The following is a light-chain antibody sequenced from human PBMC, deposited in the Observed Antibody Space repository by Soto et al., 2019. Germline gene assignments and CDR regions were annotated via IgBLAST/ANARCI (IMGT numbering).Light chain of an antibody. CDR3: SSYASSSTRV. CDR1: SSDVGGYNY. J-gene: IGLJ3*02. CDR2: EVS. V-gene: IGLV2-14*01. Sequence: QSALTQPASVSGSPGQSITISCTGTSSDVGGYNYVSWYQQHPGKAPKLMIYEVSNRPSGVSNRFSGSKSGNTASLTISGLQADDEADYCGSSYASSSTRVFGGGTKLTVL.